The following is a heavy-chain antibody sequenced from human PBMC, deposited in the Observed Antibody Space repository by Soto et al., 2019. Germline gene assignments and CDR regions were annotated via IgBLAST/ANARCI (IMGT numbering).Heavy chain of an antibody. D-gene: IGHD6-19*01. V-gene: IGHV1-18*01. J-gene: IGHJ4*02. CDR1: GYTFTNYG. Sequence: QVQLVQSGAEVKKPGASMKVSCKASGYTFTNYGISWVRQAPGQGLEWMGWINVYNGNTKYAQKLQGRVTMTTDTSTSTAYMELRSLRSDDTAVHFCARDAAVGLFDYWCQGTLVTVSS. CDR2: INVYNGNT. CDR3: ARDAAVGLFDY.